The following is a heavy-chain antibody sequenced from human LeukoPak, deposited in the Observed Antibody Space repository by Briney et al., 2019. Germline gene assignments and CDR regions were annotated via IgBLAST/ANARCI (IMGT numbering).Heavy chain of an antibody. CDR2: INAGNGNT. CDR1: GYTFTSYA. Sequence: AASAKVSCKASGYTFTSYAMHWVRQAPGQRLEWMGWINAGNGNTKYSQKFQGRVTITRDTSASTAYMELSSLRSEDTAVYYCARSSEVATFDYWGQGTLVTVSS. D-gene: IGHD5-12*01. J-gene: IGHJ4*02. V-gene: IGHV1-3*01. CDR3: ARSSEVATFDY.